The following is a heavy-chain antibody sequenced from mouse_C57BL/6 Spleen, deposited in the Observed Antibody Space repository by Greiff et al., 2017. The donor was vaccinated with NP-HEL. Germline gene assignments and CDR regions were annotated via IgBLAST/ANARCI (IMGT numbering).Heavy chain of an antibody. CDR2: IYPGSGST. CDR3: AIDSSGYRYFDY. V-gene: IGHV1-55*01. Sequence: QVQLQQPGAELVKPGASVKMSCKASGYTFTSYWITWVKQRPGQGLEWIGDIYPGSGSTNYNEKFKSKATLTVDTSSSTAYMQLSSLTSEDSAVYYCAIDSSGYRYFDYWGQGTTLTVSS. CDR1: GYTFTSYW. J-gene: IGHJ2*01. D-gene: IGHD3-2*02.